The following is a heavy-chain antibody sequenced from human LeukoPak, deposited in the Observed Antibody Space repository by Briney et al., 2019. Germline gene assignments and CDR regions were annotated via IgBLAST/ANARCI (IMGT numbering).Heavy chain of an antibody. V-gene: IGHV1-69*04. CDR2: IIPILGIA. CDR1: GGTFSSYA. CDR3: ARDLRPTGTTVKGGYFDY. D-gene: IGHD1-1*01. Sequence: SVKVSCKASGGTFSSYAISWVRQAPGQWLEWMGRIIPILGIANYAQKFQGRVTITADKSTSTAYMELSSLRSEDTAVYYCARDLRPTGTTVKGGYFDYWGQGTLVTVSS. J-gene: IGHJ4*02.